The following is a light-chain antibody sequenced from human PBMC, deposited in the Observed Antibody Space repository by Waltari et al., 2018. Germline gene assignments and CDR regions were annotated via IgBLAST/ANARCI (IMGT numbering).Light chain of an antibody. CDR2: GAS. V-gene: IGKV3-15*01. J-gene: IGKJ4*01. CDR3: QQYSKWPLT. Sequence: DIVMTQSPAPLSVSPGDRATLSCRASQTLSSSLPWYQQKPGLAPRLLRYGASTRAAGIPARFSGSGSGTEFTLTITSLQSEDFAFYSCQQYSKWPLTFGGGTKVEIK. CDR1: QTLSSS.